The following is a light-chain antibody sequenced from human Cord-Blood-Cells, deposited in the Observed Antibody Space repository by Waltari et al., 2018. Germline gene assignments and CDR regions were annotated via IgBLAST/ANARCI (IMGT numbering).Light chain of an antibody. CDR3: QQRYSTPRT. CDR1: QSISSY. V-gene: IGKV1-39*01. Sequence: DIQMTQSPSSLSASVGDRVTITCRASQSISSYLNWYQQKPGKAPKPLIYAASSLQSGVPSRFSGSGSETDFTLTISSRQTEDFATYDCQQRYSTPRTFGQRTKVEIK. J-gene: IGKJ1*01. CDR2: AAS.